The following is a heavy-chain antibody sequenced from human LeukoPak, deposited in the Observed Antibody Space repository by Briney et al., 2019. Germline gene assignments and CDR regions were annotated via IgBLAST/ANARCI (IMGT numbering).Heavy chain of an antibody. V-gene: IGHV1-24*01. CDR3: ATDMVRGDVSAY. CDR2: FDPEDGET. CDR1: GYTLTELS. J-gene: IGHJ4*02. D-gene: IGHD3-10*01. Sequence: ASVKVSCKVSGYTLTELSMHWVRQAPGKGLEWMGGFDPEDGETIYAQKFQSRVTMTEDTSTDTACMELSSLRSEDTAVYYCATDMVRGDVSAYWGQGTLVTVSS.